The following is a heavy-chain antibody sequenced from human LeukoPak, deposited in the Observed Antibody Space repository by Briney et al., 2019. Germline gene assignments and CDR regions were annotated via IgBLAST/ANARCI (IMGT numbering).Heavy chain of an antibody. J-gene: IGHJ4*02. D-gene: IGHD6-19*01. V-gene: IGHV4-39*01. CDR1: GGSISSSSYY. Sequence: PSETLSLTCTVSGGSISSSSYYWGWSRQPPGKGLEWIGSIYYSGSTYYNPSLKSRVTISVDTSKNQFSLKLSSVTAADTAVYYCARHVSKAVAGHRAYYFDYWGQGTLVTVSS. CDR2: IYYSGST. CDR3: ARHVSKAVAGHRAYYFDY.